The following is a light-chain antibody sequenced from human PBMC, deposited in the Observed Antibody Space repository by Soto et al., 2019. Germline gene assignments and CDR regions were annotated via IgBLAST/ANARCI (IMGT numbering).Light chain of an antibody. CDR3: CSYAARYH. CDR1: RSGVGGYKY. V-gene: IGLV2-11*01. CDR2: DVN. Sequence: LTQPRSVSGSLGQSVTISFTGVRSGVGGYKYVSWYQHNPGKAPRLLVYDVNERPSGVPDRFSASKSGDTASLTISGLHAADEAHYFCCSYAARYHVGTATKVTV. J-gene: IGLJ1*01.